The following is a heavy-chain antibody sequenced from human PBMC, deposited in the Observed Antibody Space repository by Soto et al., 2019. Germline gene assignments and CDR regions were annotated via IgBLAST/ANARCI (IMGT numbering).Heavy chain of an antibody. V-gene: IGHV4-4*02. CDR2: IYHSGNT. D-gene: IGHD1-26*01. CDR3: ATLPPRVVASLLPIPT. CDR1: GGSISSSNW. Sequence: VQLRQSGPGLVKPSGTLSLTCAVSGGSISSSNWWTWVRQAPGKGLEWIGEIYHSGNTYYNPSLQGRVTLSVDKSNNQFSLKLNSVPAADTAVYYCATLPPRVVASLLPIPTWGQGTLVTVSS. J-gene: IGHJ5*02.